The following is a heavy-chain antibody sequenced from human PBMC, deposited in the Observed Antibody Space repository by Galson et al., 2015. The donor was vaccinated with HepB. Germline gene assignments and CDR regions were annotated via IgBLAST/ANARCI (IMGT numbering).Heavy chain of an antibody. V-gene: IGHV3-53*01. J-gene: IGHJ6*02. Sequence: SLRLSCAASGFIVSNNYMSWVRQVPGKGLEWVPVMNIGGNRDYADSVKGRFTVSRDNSKNTLLLQMNSLRAEDTAVYYCARVRKYNYGLKFSYYYAMDVWGQGTTVTVSS. D-gene: IGHD5-18*01. CDR2: MNIGGNR. CDR1: GFIVSNNY. CDR3: ARVRKYNYGLKFSYYYAMDV.